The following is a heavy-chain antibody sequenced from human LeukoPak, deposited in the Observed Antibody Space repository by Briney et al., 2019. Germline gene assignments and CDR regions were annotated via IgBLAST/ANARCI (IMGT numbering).Heavy chain of an antibody. Sequence: ASVKVSCKASGYRFNSFGISWVRQAPGQGLEWVGWISAYDGNTNYAQRFQGRVTMTTDTSTTTAYMELRSLRSDDTAVYYCARDKEIASAGTPNWFDPWGQGTLVIVSS. CDR3: ARDKEIASAGTPNWFDP. V-gene: IGHV1-18*01. CDR2: ISAYDGNT. J-gene: IGHJ5*02. CDR1: GYRFNSFG. D-gene: IGHD6-13*01.